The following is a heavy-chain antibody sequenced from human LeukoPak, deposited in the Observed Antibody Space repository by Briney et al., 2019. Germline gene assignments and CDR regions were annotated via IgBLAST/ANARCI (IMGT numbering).Heavy chain of an antibody. CDR1: GFTFSDYY. J-gene: IGHJ4*02. CDR2: ISSSGSTI. D-gene: IGHD3-3*01. Sequence: PGGSPRLSCAASGFTFSDYYMSWIRQAPGKGLEWVSYISSSGSTIYYADSVKGRFTISRDNSKNTLYLQMNSLRAEDTAVYYCARDLGANYDFWSGGSFNQPHIKIGPYDYWGQGTLVTVSS. CDR3: ARDLGANYDFWSGGSFNQPHIKIGPYDY. V-gene: IGHV3-11*04.